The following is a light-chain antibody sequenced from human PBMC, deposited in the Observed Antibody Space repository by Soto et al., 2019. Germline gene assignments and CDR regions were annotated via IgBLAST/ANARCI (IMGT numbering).Light chain of an antibody. J-gene: IGKJ1*01. Sequence: THSPGTVSLSPGERATLSCRASQSVTSGYLAWYQQRPGQAPRLLIYGASTRAAGVPARFSGSGSGTEFTLTISSLQSEDFAVDYCQQYNNWPPRTFGQGTKVDI. CDR2: GAS. CDR1: QSVTSGY. CDR3: QQYNNWPPRT. V-gene: IGKV3-15*01.